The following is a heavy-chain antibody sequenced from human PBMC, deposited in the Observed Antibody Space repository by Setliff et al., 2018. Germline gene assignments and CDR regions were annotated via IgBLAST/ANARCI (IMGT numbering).Heavy chain of an antibody. CDR2: ISAYNGNT. Sequence: GASVKVSCKASGYTFTSYGFSWVRQAPGQGLEWMGWISAYNGNTNYGQKYQGRVTMTTDTSTNTVYMELRSLRSDDTAVYYCTRERGDIVTTTSYYYYLDVWGKGTTVTVSS. J-gene: IGHJ6*03. CDR1: GYTFTSYG. CDR3: TRERGDIVTTTSYYYYLDV. V-gene: IGHV1-18*01. D-gene: IGHD5-12*01.